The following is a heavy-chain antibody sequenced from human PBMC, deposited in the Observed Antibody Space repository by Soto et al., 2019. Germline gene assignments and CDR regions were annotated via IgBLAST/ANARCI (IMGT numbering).Heavy chain of an antibody. CDR3: VRKSRDIDC. CDR1: GFIFSNYA. Sequence: EVKLLESGGGLVQPGGSLRLSCAASGFIFSNYAMTWVRQAPGKGLECVSSVSGSGNNTYYADSMKGHFTISRDNSKTTLYLQMTGLRPEDTAVYYCVRKSRDIDCWGQGTLVTVSA. J-gene: IGHJ4*02. D-gene: IGHD3-9*01. CDR2: VSGSGNNT. V-gene: IGHV3-23*01.